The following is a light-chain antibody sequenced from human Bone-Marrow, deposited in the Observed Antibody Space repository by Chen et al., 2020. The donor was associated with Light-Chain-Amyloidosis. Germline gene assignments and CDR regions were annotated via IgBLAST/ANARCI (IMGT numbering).Light chain of an antibody. J-gene: IGKJ3*01. V-gene: IGKV4-1*01. CDR3: KQYKTIPLT. CDR2: WAS. Sequence: DIVMTQSPDSLGVSLGERATLNCKSSQSVFPSPNNKNHLAWYQRKPGQPPRLLVYWASTRESGFPDRFSGSGFEKDFPLPISSRQAEDVPVYSCKQYKTIPLTSGPGPEWIS. CDR1: QSVFPSPNNKNH.